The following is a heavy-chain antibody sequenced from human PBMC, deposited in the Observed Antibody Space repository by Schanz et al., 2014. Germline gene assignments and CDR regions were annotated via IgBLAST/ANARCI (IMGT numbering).Heavy chain of an antibody. D-gene: IGHD3-9*01. CDR3: ARSTYYDILTGQTHTRVDVRYFDL. V-gene: IGHV3-21*02. CDR2: ISTGRYL. CDR1: GFTFSSYS. Sequence: EVQLVESGGGLVKPGGSLRLSCAASGFTFSSYSLAWVRQAPGKGLEWVSFISTGRYLYYADSVKGRFTISRDNAKNSLFLQMHSLRADDTAVYYCARSTYYDILTGQTHTRVDVRYFDLWGRGTLVTVSS. J-gene: IGHJ2*01.